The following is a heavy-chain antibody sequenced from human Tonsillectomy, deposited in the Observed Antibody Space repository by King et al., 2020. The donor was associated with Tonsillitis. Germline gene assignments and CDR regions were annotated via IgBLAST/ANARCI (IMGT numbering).Heavy chain of an antibody. J-gene: IGHJ4*02. Sequence: DVQLVESGGGLVKPGGSLRLSCAASGFNFSNAWMRWVRQAPGKGLEWVGRVRSRTDGGTTDYAAPVKGRFTISRDDSKNTLYLQMNSLKTEDTAVYYCTTDPQIAEFDYWGQGTLVTVSS. D-gene: IGHD6-13*01. V-gene: IGHV3-15*01. CDR1: GFNFSNAW. CDR3: TTDPQIAEFDY. CDR2: VRSRTDGGTT.